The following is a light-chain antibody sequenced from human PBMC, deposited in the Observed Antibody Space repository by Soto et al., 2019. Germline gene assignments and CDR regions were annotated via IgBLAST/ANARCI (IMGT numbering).Light chain of an antibody. CDR2: DTS. CDR3: LLSYSGVGV. CDR1: TGPVTTEHY. Sequence: QSVVTQEPSLTVSPGGTVTLTCDSSTGPVTTEHYPYWFQQKPGQAPRTLIFDTSNKHSWTPARFSGSLLGGKAALTLSGAQPEDEAEYYGLLSYSGVGVFCGGTKLTLL. J-gene: IGLJ2*01. V-gene: IGLV7-46*01.